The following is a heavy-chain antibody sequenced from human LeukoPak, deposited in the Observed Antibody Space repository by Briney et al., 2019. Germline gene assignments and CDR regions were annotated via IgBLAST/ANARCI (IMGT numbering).Heavy chain of an antibody. D-gene: IGHD3-10*01. CDR3: ARDSYYYGSGLNWFDP. CDR2: IYTSGST. Sequence: PSETLSLTRTVSGGSISSYYWSWIRQPAGKGLEWIGRIYTSGSTNYNPSLKSRVTMSVDTSKNQFSLKLSSVTAADTAVYYCARDSYYYGSGLNWFDPWGQGTLVTVSS. CDR1: GGSISSYY. V-gene: IGHV4-4*07. J-gene: IGHJ5*02.